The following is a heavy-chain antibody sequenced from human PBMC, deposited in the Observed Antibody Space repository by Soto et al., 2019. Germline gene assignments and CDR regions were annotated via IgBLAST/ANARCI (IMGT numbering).Heavy chain of an antibody. CDR2: IVVGSGNT. Sequence: SVKVSCKASGFTFTSSAVQWVRQARGQRLEWIGWIVVGSGNTNYAQKFQERVTITRDMSTSTAYMELSSLRSEDTAVYYCAADLIYSGSYFYGMDVWGQGTTVTVSS. CDR3: AADLIYSGSYFYGMDV. D-gene: IGHD1-26*01. V-gene: IGHV1-58*01. J-gene: IGHJ6*02. CDR1: GFTFTSSA.